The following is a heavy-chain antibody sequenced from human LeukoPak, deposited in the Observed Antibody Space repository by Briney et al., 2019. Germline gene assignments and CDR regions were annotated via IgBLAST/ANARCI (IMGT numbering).Heavy chain of an antibody. CDR1: GGSISSYY. J-gene: IGHJ4*02. V-gene: IGHV4-59*01. D-gene: IGHD5-12*01. CDR3: ARGGGFLDY. Sequence: SETPSLTCTVSGGSISSYYWSWIRQPPGKGLEWIGYIYYSGSTNYNPSLKSRVTISVDTSKNQFSLKLSSVTAADTAVYYCARGGGFLDYWGQGTLVTVSS. CDR2: IYYSGST.